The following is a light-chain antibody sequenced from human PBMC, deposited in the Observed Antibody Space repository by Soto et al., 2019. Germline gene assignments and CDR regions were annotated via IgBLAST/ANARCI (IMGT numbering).Light chain of an antibody. CDR1: QSISDT. CDR3: QHYNSYSEA. V-gene: IGKV3-15*01. CDR2: GAS. J-gene: IGKJ1*01. Sequence: TGRTQSPATLSVSPGGRATLSCRASQSISDTLAWYQHEPGQAPRLLIYGASTRATVIPAGFSGSGSGTEFTLTISSLQPDDFATYYCQHYNSYSEAFGQGTKVDIK.